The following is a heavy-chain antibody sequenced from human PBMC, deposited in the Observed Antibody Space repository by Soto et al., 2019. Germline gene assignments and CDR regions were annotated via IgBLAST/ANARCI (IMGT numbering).Heavy chain of an antibody. J-gene: IGHJ6*02. V-gene: IGHV3-49*03. D-gene: IGHD2-2*01. CDR3: TRSIVVVPADPLGYYYYGMDV. CDR1: GFTFGDYA. CDR2: IRSKAYGGTT. Sequence: GGSLRLSCTASGFTFGDYAMSWFRQAPGKWLEWVGFIRSKAYGGTTEYAASVKGRFTISRDDSKSIAYLQMNSLKTEDTAVYYCTRSIVVVPADPLGYYYYGMDVWGQGTTVTVSS.